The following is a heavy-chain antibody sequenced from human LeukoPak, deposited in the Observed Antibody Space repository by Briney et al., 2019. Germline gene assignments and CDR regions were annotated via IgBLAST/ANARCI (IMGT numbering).Heavy chain of an antibody. D-gene: IGHD6-13*01. V-gene: IGHV3-21*01. J-gene: IGHJ4*02. Sequence: GGSLRLSCAASGFTLTNAYMSWVRQAPGKGLEWVSSISSSSSYIYYADSVKGRFTISRDNAKNSPYLQMNSLRAEDTAVYYCAKMAAAGTYRDYWGQGTLVTVSS. CDR3: AKMAAAGTYRDY. CDR2: ISSSSSYI. CDR1: GFTLTNAY.